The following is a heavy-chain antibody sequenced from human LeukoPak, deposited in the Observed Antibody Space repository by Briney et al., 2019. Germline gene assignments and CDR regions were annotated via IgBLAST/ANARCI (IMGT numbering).Heavy chain of an antibody. CDR2: IYYGGST. CDR1: GGSISSSYY. D-gene: IGHD6-13*01. CDR3: AGGGGIAAAGTFDY. V-gene: IGHV4-39*07. Sequence: SETLSLTCTVSGGSISSSYYWGWIRQPPGKGLDWIASIYYGGSTYYNPSLKSRVTISVDTSKNQFSLKLSSVTAADTAVYYCAGGGGIAAAGTFDYWGQGTLVTVSS. J-gene: IGHJ4*02.